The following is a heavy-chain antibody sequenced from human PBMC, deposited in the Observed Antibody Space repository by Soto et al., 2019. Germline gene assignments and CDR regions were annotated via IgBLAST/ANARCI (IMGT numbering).Heavy chain of an antibody. J-gene: IGHJ2*01. CDR1: GGSFSPYF. Sequence: QVQLQQWGAGLLKPSETLSLTCAVYGGSFSPYFWSWIRQPPGKGLEWIGEVNHSGSTNYYPSLTRRASVSVDKSKIQVSLKLTSVTDADTDVYYCARLASGWQYYYFDFWGRGTPVTVSS. D-gene: IGHD6-19*01. CDR3: ARLASGWQYYYFDF. V-gene: IGHV4-34*01. CDR2: VNHSGST.